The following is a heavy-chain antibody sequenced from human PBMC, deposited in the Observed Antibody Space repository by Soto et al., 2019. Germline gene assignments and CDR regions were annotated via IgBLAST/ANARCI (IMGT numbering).Heavy chain of an antibody. CDR3: ARAYRRYWSVGSCYSYSFYYMDV. V-gene: IGHV4-59*01. CDR1: GGSISSYY. D-gene: IGHD2-15*01. J-gene: IGHJ6*03. CDR2: IYYSGST. Sequence: QVQLQESGPGLVKPSETLSLTCTVSGGSISSYYWSWIRQPPGKGLEWIGYIYYSGSTNYNPSHNVRVSITVDTSNNLFSLKLSSVTAADTAVYYCARAYRRYWSVGSCYSYSFYYMDVWGKGTTVTVSS.